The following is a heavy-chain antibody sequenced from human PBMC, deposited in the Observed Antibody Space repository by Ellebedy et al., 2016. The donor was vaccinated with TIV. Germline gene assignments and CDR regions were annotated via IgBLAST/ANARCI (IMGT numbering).Heavy chain of an antibody. CDR1: GYTFASYG. CDR2: ISAYNGDK. Sequence: AASVKVSCKASGYTFASYGISWVRQAPGQGLEWMGWISAYNGDKNYANNLQGRLTMTTDTSTSTAYMELRSLGSDDTAVYYCARDRDILSGFANWFDPWGQGTLVTVSS. V-gene: IGHV1-18*01. D-gene: IGHD3-9*01. J-gene: IGHJ5*02. CDR3: ARDRDILSGFANWFDP.